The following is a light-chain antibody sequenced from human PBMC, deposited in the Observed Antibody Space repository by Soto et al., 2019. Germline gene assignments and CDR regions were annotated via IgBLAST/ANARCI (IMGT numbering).Light chain of an antibody. CDR2: WAS. Sequence: DAVMTQSPDSLAVSLGEGATINCKSSQSVLYSSNNKNYLAWYQQKPGLPPKVLIYWASTRASGVPDRFSGSGSGTDFTLTISSLQAEDVAVYYCQQYYSIRRTFGQGTKVDIK. CDR1: QSVLYSSNNKNY. J-gene: IGKJ1*01. V-gene: IGKV4-1*01. CDR3: QQYYSIRRT.